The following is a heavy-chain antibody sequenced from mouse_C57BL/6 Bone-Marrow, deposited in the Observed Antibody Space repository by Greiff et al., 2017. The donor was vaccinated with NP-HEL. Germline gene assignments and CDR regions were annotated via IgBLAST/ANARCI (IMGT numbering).Heavy chain of an antibody. J-gene: IGHJ2*01. CDR1: GFTFSSYA. D-gene: IGHD1-1*01. CDR3: TRDLVTTVVGRGYFDY. V-gene: IGHV5-9-1*02. CDR2: ISSGGDYI. Sequence: EVKLMESGEGLVKPGGSLKLSCAASGFTFSSYAMSWVRQTPEKRLEWVAYISSGGDYIYYADTVKGRFTISRDNARNTLYLQMSSLKSEDTAMYYCTRDLVTTVVGRGYFDYWGQGTTLTVSS.